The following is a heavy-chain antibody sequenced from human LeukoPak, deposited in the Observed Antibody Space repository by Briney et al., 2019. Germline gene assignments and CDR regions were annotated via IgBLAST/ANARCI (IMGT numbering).Heavy chain of an antibody. CDR1: GFTFSSYA. J-gene: IGHJ3*02. Sequence: PGGSLRLSCAASGFTFSSYAMHWVRQAPGKGLEWVAVISYDGSNKYCADSVKGRFTISRDNSKNTLYLQMNSLRAEDTAVCYCARDGAYYYDSSGYQKGDAFDIWGQGTMVTVSS. CDR3: ARDGAYYYDSSGYQKGDAFDI. CDR2: ISYDGSNK. V-gene: IGHV3-30*04. D-gene: IGHD3-22*01.